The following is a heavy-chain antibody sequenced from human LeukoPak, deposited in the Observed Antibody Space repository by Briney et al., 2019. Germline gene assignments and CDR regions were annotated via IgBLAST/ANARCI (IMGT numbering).Heavy chain of an antibody. V-gene: IGHV3-48*03. CDR2: ITGRGNTI. CDR1: GFVFNSYE. D-gene: IGHD5-24*01. CDR3: ARSLGPTKPFDF. J-gene: IGHJ4*02. Sequence: GGSLRLSCVASGFVFNSYEMSWVRQAPGKGLEWLSYITGRGNTIYYADSVRGRFTISRDNAKLSLYLQMNTLRAEGTATYYCARSLGPTKPFDFWGKGTPVTVSS.